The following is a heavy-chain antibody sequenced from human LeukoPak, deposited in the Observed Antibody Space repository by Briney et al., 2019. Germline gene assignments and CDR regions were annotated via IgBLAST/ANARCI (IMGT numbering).Heavy chain of an antibody. CDR1: GYTFTGYY. J-gene: IGHJ3*02. CDR2: INPNSGGT. V-gene: IGHV1-2*02. D-gene: IGHD2-2*02. Sequence: ASVKVSCKASGYTFTGYYMHWVRQAPGQGLEWMGWINPNSGGTNYAQKFQGRVTMTRDTSISTAYMELSRLRSDDTAVYYCARIQDIVVVPAAIWAFDIWGQGTIVTVSS. CDR3: ARIQDIVVVPAAIWAFDI.